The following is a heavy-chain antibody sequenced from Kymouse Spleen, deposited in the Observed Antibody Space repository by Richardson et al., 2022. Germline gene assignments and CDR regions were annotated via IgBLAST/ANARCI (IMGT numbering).Heavy chain of an antibody. D-gene: IGHD2-8*01. CDR1: GFTFSSYS. CDR2: ISSSSSYI. CDR3: ARDGGYCTNGVCYTSFDY. J-gene: IGHJ4*02. V-gene: IGHV3-21*03. Sequence: EVQLVESGGGLVKPGGSLRLSCAASGFTFSSYSMNWVRQAPGKGLEWVSSISSSSSYIYYADSVKGRFTISRDNAKNSLYLQMNSLRAEDTAVYYCARDGGYCTNGVCYTSFDYWGQGTLVTVSS.